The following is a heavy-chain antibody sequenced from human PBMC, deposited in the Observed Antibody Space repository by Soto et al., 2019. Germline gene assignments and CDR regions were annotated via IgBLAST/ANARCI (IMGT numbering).Heavy chain of an antibody. CDR1: GGTFSRYP. Sequence: SVKVSCKASGGTFSRYPIAWVRQAPGHGLEWMGQIIPIFGTISHAQNFQGRITITTDESTSTAYMELSSLRSDDTAVYYCARPRTVAATKGYDYWGQGTLVTVSS. CDR3: ARPRTVAATKGYDY. D-gene: IGHD4-4*01. CDR2: IIPIFGTI. V-gene: IGHV1-69*05. J-gene: IGHJ4*02.